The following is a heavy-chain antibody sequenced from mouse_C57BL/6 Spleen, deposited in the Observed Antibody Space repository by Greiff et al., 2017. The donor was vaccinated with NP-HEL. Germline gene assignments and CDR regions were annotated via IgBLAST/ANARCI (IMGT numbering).Heavy chain of an antibody. J-gene: IGHJ2*01. CDR1: GYTFTSYW. CDR3: ARGDSNSGDY. D-gene: IGHD2-5*01. Sequence: QVQLQQSGPELVKPGASVKMSCKASGYTFTSYWITWVKQRPGQGLEWIGDIYPGSGSTNYNEKFKSKATLTVDTSSSTAYMQLSSLTSEDSAVYYCARGDSNSGDYWGQGTTLTVSS. CDR2: IYPGSGST. V-gene: IGHV1-55*01.